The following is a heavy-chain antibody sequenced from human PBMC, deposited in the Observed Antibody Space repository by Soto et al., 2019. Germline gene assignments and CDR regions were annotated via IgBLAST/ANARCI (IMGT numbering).Heavy chain of an antibody. Sequence: ASVKVSCKASGYTFTSYGISWVRQAPGQGLEWMGWISAYNGNTNYAQKLQGRVTMTTDTSTSTAYMELRSLRSDDTAVYYCARDEGVMYYYDSSGYYYFDYWGQGTLVTVSS. V-gene: IGHV1-18*01. D-gene: IGHD3-22*01. CDR1: GYTFTSYG. CDR3: ARDEGVMYYYDSSGYYYFDY. CDR2: ISAYNGNT. J-gene: IGHJ4*02.